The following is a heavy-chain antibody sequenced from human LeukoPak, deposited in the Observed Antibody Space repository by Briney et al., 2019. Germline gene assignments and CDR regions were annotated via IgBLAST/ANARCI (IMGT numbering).Heavy chain of an antibody. Sequence: PGRSLRLSCAASGFTFSSYAMHWVRQAPGKGLEWAAVISYDGSNKYYADSVKGRFTISRDNSKNTLYLQMNSLRAEDTAVYYCAFSSGWTFDYWGQGTLVTVSS. CDR2: ISYDGSNK. D-gene: IGHD6-19*01. J-gene: IGHJ4*02. CDR1: GFTFSSYA. CDR3: AFSSGWTFDY. V-gene: IGHV3-30-3*01.